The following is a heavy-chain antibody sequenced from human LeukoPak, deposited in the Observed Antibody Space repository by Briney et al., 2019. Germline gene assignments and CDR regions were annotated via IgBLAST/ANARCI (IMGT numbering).Heavy chain of an antibody. J-gene: IGHJ5*02. D-gene: IGHD6-19*01. CDR1: GGSISSYY. CDR2: IYYSGST. CDR3: ARASSGWYNWFDP. V-gene: IGHV4-59*01. Sequence: PSETLSLTCTVSGGSISSYYWSWIRQSPGKGLAWIGYIYYSGSTNFNPSLKSRVTISVDTSKNQFSLKLSSVTAADTAVYYCARASSGWYNWFDPWGQGTLVTVSS.